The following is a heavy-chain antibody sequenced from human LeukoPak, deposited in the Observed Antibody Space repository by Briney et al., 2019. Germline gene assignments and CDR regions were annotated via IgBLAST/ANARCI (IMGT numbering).Heavy chain of an antibody. D-gene: IGHD4-17*01. CDR3: ARGYTVTSNKWFDY. CDR2: MNPNSGNT. CDR1: GYTFTSYD. Sequence: ASVKVSCKASGYTFTSYDINWVRQAPGQGLEWMGWMNPNSGNTGYAQKFQGRVTMTRNTSISTAYMELSSLRSEDTAVYYCARGYTVTSNKWFDYWGQGNLVTVSS. V-gene: IGHV1-8*01. J-gene: IGHJ4*02.